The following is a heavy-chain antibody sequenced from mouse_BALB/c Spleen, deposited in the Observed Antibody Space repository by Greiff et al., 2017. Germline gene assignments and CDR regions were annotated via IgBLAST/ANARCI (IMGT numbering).Heavy chain of an antibody. Sequence: QVQLQQSGAELARPGASVKLSCKASGYTFTSYWMQWVKQRPGQGLEWIGAIYPGDGDTRYTQKFKGKATLTADKSSSTAYMQLSSLASEDSAVYYCARQELRYFDGWGAGTTVTVSS. CDR1: GYTFTSYW. V-gene: IGHV1-87*01. D-gene: IGHD2-1*01. CDR3: ARQELRYFDG. J-gene: IGHJ1*01. CDR2: IYPGDGDT.